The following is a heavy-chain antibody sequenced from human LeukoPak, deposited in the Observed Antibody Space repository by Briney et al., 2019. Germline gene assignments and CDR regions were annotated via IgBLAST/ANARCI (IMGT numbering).Heavy chain of an antibody. J-gene: IGHJ5*02. D-gene: IGHD1-26*01. CDR1: GYTFTSYG. CDR3: ARDRYSGSYLASNWFDP. CDR2: ISAYNGNT. Sequence: ASVKVSCKASGYTFTSYGISWVRQAPGQGLEWMGWISAYNGNTNYAQKLQGRVTMTTDTSTSTAYMELRSLRSDDTAVYYCARDRYSGSYLASNWFDPWGQGNLVTVSS. V-gene: IGHV1-18*01.